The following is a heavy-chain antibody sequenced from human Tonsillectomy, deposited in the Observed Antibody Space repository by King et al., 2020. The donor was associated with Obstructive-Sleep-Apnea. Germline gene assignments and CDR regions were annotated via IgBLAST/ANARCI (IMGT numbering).Heavy chain of an antibody. V-gene: IGHV4-34*01. CDR1: GGSFSGHY. Sequence: VQLQQWGAGLLKPSETLSLSCAVYGGSFSGHYWSWIRQPPGKGLEGIGEINHSGGTNYNPSLRSRVTISVDTSKNQFSLKMRSVTAADTAVYYCARGLVGRLSPGMDVWGQGTTVTVSS. D-gene: IGHD1-26*01. J-gene: IGHJ6*02. CDR3: ARGLVGRLSPGMDV. CDR2: INHSGGT.